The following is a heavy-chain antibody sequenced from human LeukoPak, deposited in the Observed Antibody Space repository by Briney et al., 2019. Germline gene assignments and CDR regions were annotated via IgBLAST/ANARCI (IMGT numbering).Heavy chain of an antibody. CDR3: AKYGNSGWVIDN. D-gene: IGHD6-19*01. CDR2: IYYTGGT. J-gene: IGHJ4*02. Sequence: SETLSLTCTVSGGSIGRDYWTWIRQPPGKGLEYIGYIYYTGGTNYNPSLKSRVTISVDTSKNQFSLKLSSVTAADTAVYFCAKYGNSGWVIDNWGQGTLVTVSS. V-gene: IGHV4-59*08. CDR1: GGSIGRDY.